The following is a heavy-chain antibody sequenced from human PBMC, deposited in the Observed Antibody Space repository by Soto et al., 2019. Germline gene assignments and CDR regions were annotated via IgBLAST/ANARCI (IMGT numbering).Heavy chain of an antibody. CDR3: ARAAGYSSSWYAFDI. Sequence: SQTHSLTCAISGDSVSRNSASWNWIRQSPSRGPEWLGRTYYRSKWYNDYAVSVKSRITINPDTSKNQFSLQLNSVTPEDTAVYYCARAAGYSSSWYAFDIWGQGTMVTVSS. CDR2: TYYRSKWYN. D-gene: IGHD6-13*01. CDR1: GDSVSRNSAS. J-gene: IGHJ3*02. V-gene: IGHV6-1*01.